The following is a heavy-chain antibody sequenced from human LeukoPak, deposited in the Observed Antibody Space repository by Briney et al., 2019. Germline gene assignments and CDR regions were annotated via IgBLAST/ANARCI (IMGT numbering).Heavy chain of an antibody. V-gene: IGHV3-23*01. CDR2: ISGSGGST. J-gene: IGHJ3*02. Sequence: GGSLRLSCAASGFTFSSYAMSWVRQAPGKGLEWVSAISGSGGSTYYADSVKGRFTISRDNSKNTLYLQMNSLRAEDTAVYYCARDKAPYYYYDSSGPDAFDIWGQGTMVTVS. CDR1: GFTFSSYA. D-gene: IGHD3-22*01. CDR3: ARDKAPYYYYDSSGPDAFDI.